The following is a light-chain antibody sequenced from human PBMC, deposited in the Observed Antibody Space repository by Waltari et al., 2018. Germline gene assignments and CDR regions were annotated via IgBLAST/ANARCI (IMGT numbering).Light chain of an antibody. CDR1: QGLVPSDGNTS. CDR3: MQGTHWPWT. Sequence: DVAMTQSQLSLPVTLGPPASPSCRPSQGLVPSDGNTSFNWFQQRPGQAPRRLLYKVSNRDSGVPDRFSGSGSGTDFTLRISRVEAEDVGVYYCMQGTHWPWTFGQGTKVEIK. J-gene: IGKJ1*01. CDR2: KVS. V-gene: IGKV2-30*02.